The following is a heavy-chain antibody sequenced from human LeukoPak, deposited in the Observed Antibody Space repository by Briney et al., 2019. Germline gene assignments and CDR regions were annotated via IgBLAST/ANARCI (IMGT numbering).Heavy chain of an antibody. CDR2: ILGSGGST. D-gene: IGHD3-9*01. J-gene: IGHJ4*02. CDR1: GFTFSNYA. CDR3: AKWGDYDVLTGYYVPDY. V-gene: IGHV3-23*01. Sequence: PGASLRLSCAASGFTFSNYAMSWVRQAPGKGLEWVSAILGSGGSTYYADSVKGRFTFSRENSKSTLYLQMNSLRAEDTALYYCAKWGDYDVLTGYYVPDYWGQGTLVTVSS.